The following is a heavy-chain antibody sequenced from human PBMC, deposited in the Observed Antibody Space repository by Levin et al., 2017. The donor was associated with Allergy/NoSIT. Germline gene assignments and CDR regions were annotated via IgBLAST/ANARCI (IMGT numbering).Heavy chain of an antibody. V-gene: IGHV5-51*01. Sequence: AGGSLRLSCKGSGYSFTSYWIGWVRQMPGKGLEWMGIIYPGDSDTRYSPSFQGQVTISADKSISTAYLQWSSLKASDTAMYYCARRVAAAASYYYYYYMDVWGKGTTVTVSS. J-gene: IGHJ6*03. CDR2: IYPGDSDT. CDR1: GYSFTSYW. CDR3: ARRVAAAASYYYYYYMDV. D-gene: IGHD6-13*01.